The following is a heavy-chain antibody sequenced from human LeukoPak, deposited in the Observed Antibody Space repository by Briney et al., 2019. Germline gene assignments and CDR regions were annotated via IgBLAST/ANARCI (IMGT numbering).Heavy chain of an antibody. D-gene: IGHD2-8*01. Sequence: GGSLRLPCAASGFTVGNNYMNWVRQAPGKGLEWVSLIFSHGETSYADSVKGRFTISRDNSKNTLYLQMNGLRVEDTAVYYCARDPPAVSINTYAWGQGTLVTVPS. V-gene: IGHV3-66*01. CDR1: GFTVGNNY. J-gene: IGHJ4*02. CDR2: IFSHGET. CDR3: ARDPPAVSINTYA.